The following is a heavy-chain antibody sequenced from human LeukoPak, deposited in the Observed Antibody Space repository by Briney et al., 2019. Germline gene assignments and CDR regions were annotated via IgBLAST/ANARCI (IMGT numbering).Heavy chain of an antibody. J-gene: IGHJ5*02. CDR3: ARGYSSSWYLNWFDP. Sequence: SETLSLICTVSGGSISSYYWAWLRQTPGKGLEWIGNIYHTGSTYYNPSLKSRVTISVDTSRNQFSLKLNSVTAADTAVCYCARGYSSSWYLNWFDPWGQGTLVTVSS. D-gene: IGHD6-13*01. CDR1: GGSISSYY. V-gene: IGHV4-38-2*02. CDR2: IYHTGST.